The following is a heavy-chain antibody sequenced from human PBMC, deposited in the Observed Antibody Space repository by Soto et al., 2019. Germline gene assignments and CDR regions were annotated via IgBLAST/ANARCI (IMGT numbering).Heavy chain of an antibody. Sequence: QVQLVQSGAEVKKPGASVKVSCKASGYNFITYDINWVRQAPGQGLEWMGWVNAHSGQTEFAQKFQGRLTMTTNTPITTAYMESRSLRSEDTAIYYCARAEAWNFSSWLATWGQGTLVTVAS. CDR2: VNAHSGQT. V-gene: IGHV1-8*01. D-gene: IGHD1-1*01. CDR1: GYNFITYD. J-gene: IGHJ5*02. CDR3: ARAEAWNFSSWLAT.